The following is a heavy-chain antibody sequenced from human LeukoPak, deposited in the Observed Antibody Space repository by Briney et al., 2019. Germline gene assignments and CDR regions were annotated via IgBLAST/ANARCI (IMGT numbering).Heavy chain of an antibody. V-gene: IGHV3-23*01. CDR3: AKKVGGVYAFDI. Sequence: PGGSLRLSCAASGFIFSSYAMNWVRQAPGKGLEWVSGISGLGDTTYYADSVKGRFTISRGNSKNTPYLQMNSLRAEDTAVYYCAKKVGGVYAFDIWGQGTMVTVSS. CDR1: GFIFSSYA. CDR2: ISGLGDTT. J-gene: IGHJ3*02. D-gene: IGHD3-16*01.